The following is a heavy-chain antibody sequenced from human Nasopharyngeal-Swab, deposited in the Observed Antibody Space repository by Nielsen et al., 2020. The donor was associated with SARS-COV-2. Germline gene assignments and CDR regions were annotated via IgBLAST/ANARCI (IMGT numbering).Heavy chain of an antibody. CDR2: IKQDGSEK. CDR3: EGDLDYYDNSGYPFDY. CDR1: GFTFSSYW. Sequence: GESLKISCAASGFTFSSYWMSWVRQAPGKGLEWVANIKQDGSEKYYVDSVKGRFTISRDNAKNSLYLQMNSLRAEETAGEEGEGDLDYYDNSGYPFDYWGQGTLVTVSS. D-gene: IGHD3-22*01. V-gene: IGHV3-7*01. J-gene: IGHJ4*02.